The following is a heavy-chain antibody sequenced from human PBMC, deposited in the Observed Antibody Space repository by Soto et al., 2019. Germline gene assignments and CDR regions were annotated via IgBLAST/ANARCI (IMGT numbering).Heavy chain of an antibody. CDR3: ARVPITRKYFLEY. V-gene: IGHV4-61*01. CDR1: GGSVSSGSYY. CDR2: VHYSGST. Sequence: PSETLSLTCTVSGGSVSSGSYYWSWIRQTPGRGLECIGYVHYSGSTYYNPSLKSRVTMSQDTSKNQFSLKLSSVTAADTAVYYCARVPITRKYFLEYWGQGTMVTVSS. J-gene: IGHJ4*02.